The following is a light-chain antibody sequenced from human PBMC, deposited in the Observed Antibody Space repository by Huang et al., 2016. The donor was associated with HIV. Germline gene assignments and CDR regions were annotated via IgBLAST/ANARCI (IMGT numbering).Light chain of an antibody. CDR1: QSVNNN. J-gene: IGKJ1*01. Sequence: ELVLTQSPATLSVSPGRRATLSCRASQSVNNNLAWYQQKPGQAPRLLLYGASTRATTIPASFSCSGSGTDFTLTIRHLQSEEFAVYYCQQYDGCPRTFGQGTKVEIK. CDR3: QQYDGCPRT. CDR2: GAS. V-gene: IGKV3-15*01.